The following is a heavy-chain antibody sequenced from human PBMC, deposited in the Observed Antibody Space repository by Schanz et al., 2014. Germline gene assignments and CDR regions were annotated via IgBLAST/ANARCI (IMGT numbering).Heavy chain of an antibody. CDR1: GFNSDDYA. D-gene: IGHD6-13*01. V-gene: IGHV3-9*02. CDR2: IPWNGAAI. CDR3: VSQTGSPNY. J-gene: IGHJ4*02. Sequence: EVQVVESGGGLVQPGGSLRLSCTASGFNSDDYAMHWVRQAPGKGLEWVSNIPWNGAAIGYAGSVRGRFTISRDNAKRSLFLQMNSLRVEDTAVYFCVSQTGSPNYWGQGTLVTVSS.